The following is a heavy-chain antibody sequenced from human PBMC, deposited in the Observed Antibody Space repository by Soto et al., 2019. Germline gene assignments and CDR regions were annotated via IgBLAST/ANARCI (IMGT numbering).Heavy chain of an antibody. D-gene: IGHD2-21*02. CDR2: VYHTGDT. V-gene: IGHV4-4*02. J-gene: IGHJ5*02. Sequence: PSETLSLTCGVSGGTVASSHWWSWVRQPPGRGLEWIGNVYHTGDTNFNPSLQSRVTFSVDKSNNQFSLRLTSVTAADTAVYFCAREIVTAGGNNYFDPWGPGTLVTVS. CDR3: AREIVTAGGNNYFDP. CDR1: GGTVASSHW.